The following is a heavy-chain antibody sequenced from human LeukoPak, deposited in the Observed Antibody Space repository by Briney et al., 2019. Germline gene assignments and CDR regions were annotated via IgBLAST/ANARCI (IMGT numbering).Heavy chain of an antibody. V-gene: IGHV4-59*01. Sequence: SETLSLSCTESGYSNSRRYYLAWIRQPPGKGLVWIGYISYSGGRNYNPSHKSRVTISVDTSKNQFSLKLTSVTAADTAVYYCAREYYGSSGYYNDYWGQGALVTVSS. CDR1: GYSNSRRYY. D-gene: IGHD3-22*01. J-gene: IGHJ4*02. CDR2: ISYSGGR. CDR3: AREYYGSSGYYNDY.